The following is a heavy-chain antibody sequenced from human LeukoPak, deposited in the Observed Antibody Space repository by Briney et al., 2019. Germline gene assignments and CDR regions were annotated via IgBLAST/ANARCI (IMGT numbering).Heavy chain of an antibody. CDR2: VDPEDGET. CDR3: ATSRHSSGYYGPLL. Sequence: ASVKISCKVSGYTFTDYYMHWVQQAPGKGLEWMGLVDPEDGETIYAEKFQGRVTITADTSTDTAYMELSSLRSGDTAVYYCATSRHSSGYYGPLLWGQGTLVTVSS. V-gene: IGHV1-69-2*01. J-gene: IGHJ4*02. CDR1: GYTFTDYY. D-gene: IGHD3-22*01.